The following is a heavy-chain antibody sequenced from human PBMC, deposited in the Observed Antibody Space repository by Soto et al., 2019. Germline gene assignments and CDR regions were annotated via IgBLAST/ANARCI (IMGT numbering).Heavy chain of an antibody. CDR3: AKDRVDTAMDY. D-gene: IGHD5-18*01. V-gene: IGHV3-30*18. CDR2: ISYDGSNK. Sequence: QVQLVESGGGVVQPGRSLRLSCAASGFTFSSYGMHWVRQAPGKGLEWVAVISYDGSNKYYADSVKGRFTISRDNSKNTLYLQMNSLIAEDTALYYCAKDRVDTAMDYWGQGTRVTVSS. J-gene: IGHJ4*02. CDR1: GFTFSSYG.